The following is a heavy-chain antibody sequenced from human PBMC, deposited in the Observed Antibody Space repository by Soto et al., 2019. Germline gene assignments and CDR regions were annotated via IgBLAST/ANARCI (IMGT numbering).Heavy chain of an antibody. J-gene: IGHJ5*01. CDR3: ARYQDGYISVIYS. CDR1: GYSSTSYW. D-gene: IGHD5-12*01. CDR2: IDPSDSYT. V-gene: IGHV5-10-1*01. Sequence: PGESLTVSCKGSGYSSTSYWISWVRHMPGKGLEWMGRIDPSDSYTNYSPSFQGHVTISADKSISTAYLQWSSLKASDTAMYYCARYQDGYISVIYSRAQRAPVTVSS.